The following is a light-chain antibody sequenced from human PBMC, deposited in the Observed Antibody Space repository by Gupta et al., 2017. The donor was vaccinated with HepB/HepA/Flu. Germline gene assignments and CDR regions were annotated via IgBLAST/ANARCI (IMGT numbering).Light chain of an antibody. V-gene: IGLV2-23*02. CDR1: SSDVGGYNL. CDR2: VVS. J-gene: IGLJ2*01. Sequence: HSSLTPPASVCGSPGQSLTISCTVTSSDVGGYNLISWYQHHQGKAHKRLMVVVSKRPSGVSDRFACSRSVTTASPTLTVLQAEDEAEDACCSYAGSSTSEVFGRGTKLIVL. CDR3: CSYAGSSTSEV.